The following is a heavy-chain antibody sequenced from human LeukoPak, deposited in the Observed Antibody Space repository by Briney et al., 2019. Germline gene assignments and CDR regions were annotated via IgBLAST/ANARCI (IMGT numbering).Heavy chain of an antibody. D-gene: IGHD1-26*01. J-gene: IGHJ4*02. CDR1: GGSISSYY. V-gene: IGHV4-59*08. CDR2: ISYSGNT. CDR3: ARLGGSHSPHGY. Sequence: PSETLSLTCTASGGSISSYYWSWVRRTPGKGLEWIGYISYSGNTNYNPSLKSRVTISLDTSKNQFSLNLTSVTAADTAVYYCARLGGSHSPHGYWGQGTLVTVSS.